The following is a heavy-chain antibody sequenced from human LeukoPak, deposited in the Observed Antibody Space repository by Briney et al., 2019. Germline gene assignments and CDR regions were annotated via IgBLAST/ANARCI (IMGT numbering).Heavy chain of an antibody. D-gene: IGHD2-21*02. CDR3: ASSECGGDCYYYYYYGMDV. CDR2: IIPIFGTA. J-gene: IGHJ6*02. CDR1: GGTFSSYA. Sequence: SVTVSCTASGGTFSSYAISWVQQAPGQGLEWMGGIIPIFGTANYAQKFQGRVTITADESTSTAYMELSSLRSEDTAVYYCASSECGGDCYYYYYYGMDVWGQGTTVTVSS. V-gene: IGHV1-69*13.